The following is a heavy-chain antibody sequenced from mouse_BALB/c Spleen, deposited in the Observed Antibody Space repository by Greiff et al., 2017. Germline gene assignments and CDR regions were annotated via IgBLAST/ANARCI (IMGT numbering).Heavy chain of an antibody. CDR2: IYPGDGST. CDR3: ARDYGSSYWDFDV. CDR1: GYTFTSYY. V-gene: IGHV1S56*01. D-gene: IGHD1-1*01. J-gene: IGHJ1*01. Sequence: VQLQQSGPELVKPGASVKMSCKASGYTFTSYYIHWVKQRPGQGLEWIGWIYPGDGSTKYNEKFKGKTTLTADKSSSTAYMLLSSLTSEDSAIYFCARDYGSSYWDFDVWGAGTPVTVAS.